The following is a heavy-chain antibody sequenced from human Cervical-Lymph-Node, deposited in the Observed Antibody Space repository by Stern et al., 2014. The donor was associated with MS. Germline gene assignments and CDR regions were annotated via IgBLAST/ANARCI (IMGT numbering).Heavy chain of an antibody. J-gene: IGHJ4*02. Sequence: QVTLKESGPTLVKPTQTLTLTCRFSGFSLSTSGVGVGWLRQPPEKAPEWLALLYWDDDKHYSPSLKSRLTITKDTSKSQVVLTMTSMDPVDTATYYCARSNYYESSAYDYWGQGTLVTVSS. CDR1: GFSLSTSGVG. D-gene: IGHD3-22*01. CDR2: LYWDDDK. CDR3: ARSNYYESSAYDY. V-gene: IGHV2-5*02.